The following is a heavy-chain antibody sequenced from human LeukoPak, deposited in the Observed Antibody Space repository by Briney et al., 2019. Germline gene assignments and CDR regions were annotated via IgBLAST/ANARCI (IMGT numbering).Heavy chain of an antibody. V-gene: IGHV3-7*03. D-gene: IGHD6-13*01. CDR2: IRQDGSEK. CDR3: ARSYSSSWYLYYYYGMDV. CDR1: GFTFSSYW. Sequence: GGSLRLSCAASGFTFSSYWMSWVRQAPGKGLEWVANIRQDGSEKYYVDSVKGRFTISRDNAKNSLYLQMNSLRAEDTAVYYCARSYSSSWYLYYYYGMDVWGQGTTVTVPS. J-gene: IGHJ6*02.